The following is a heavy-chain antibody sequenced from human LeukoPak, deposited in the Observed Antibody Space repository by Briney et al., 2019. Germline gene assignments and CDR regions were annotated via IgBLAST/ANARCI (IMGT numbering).Heavy chain of an antibody. J-gene: IGHJ4*02. V-gene: IGHV3-7*01. D-gene: IGHD3-3*01. CDR1: GFTFSSYW. CDR3: ARTDFWSGYYTGY. Sequence: SGGSLRLSXAASGFTFSSYWMSWVRQAPGKGLEWEANIKQDGSEKYYVDSVKGRFTISRDNAKNSLYLQMNSLRAEDTAVYYCARTDFWSGYYTGYWGQGTLVTVSS. CDR2: IKQDGSEK.